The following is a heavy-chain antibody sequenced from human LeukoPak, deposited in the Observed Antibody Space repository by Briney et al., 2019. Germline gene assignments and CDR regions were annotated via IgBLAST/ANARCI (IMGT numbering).Heavy chain of an antibody. CDR2: INHSGST. J-gene: IGHJ6*02. CDR1: GGSFSGYY. Sequence: SETLSLTCAVYGGSFSGYYWSWIRQPPGKGLEWIGEINHSGSTNYNPSLKSRVTISVDTSKNQFSLKLSSVTAADTAVYYCARGKGSSGYRPAHKYGMDVWGQGTTVTVSS. CDR3: ARGKGSSGYRPAHKYGMDV. D-gene: IGHD3-3*01. V-gene: IGHV4-34*01.